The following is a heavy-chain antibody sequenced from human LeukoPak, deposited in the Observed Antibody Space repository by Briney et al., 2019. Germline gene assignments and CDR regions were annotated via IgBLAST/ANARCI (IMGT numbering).Heavy chain of an antibody. CDR1: GLTFSTYW. V-gene: IGHV3-7*01. Sequence: GGSLRLSCAPSGLTFSTYWMNWVRQAPGKGLEWVANINQDGSLTYYMDSVKGGFTISRDNAKNSLYLQMNSLRGEDTAVYYCASGYAGGWSSFHYWGQGTLVTVSA. CDR3: ASGYAGGWSSFHY. D-gene: IGHD6-19*01. CDR2: INQDGSLT. J-gene: IGHJ4*02.